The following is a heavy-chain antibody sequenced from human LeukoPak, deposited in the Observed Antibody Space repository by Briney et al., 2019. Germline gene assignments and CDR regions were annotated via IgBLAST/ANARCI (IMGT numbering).Heavy chain of an antibody. CDR3: AKVRDTLLRYFDWLSTNFGY. V-gene: IGHV3-21*04. CDR2: ISTSSSYI. J-gene: IGHJ4*02. D-gene: IGHD3-9*01. Sequence: GGSLRLSCTASGFTFSSYSMNWVRQAPGKGLEWVSSISTSSSYIYYADSVKGRFTISRDNSKNTVYLQMNSLRAEDTAVYYCAKVRDTLLRYFDWLSTNFGYWGQGTLVTVSS. CDR1: GFTFSSYS.